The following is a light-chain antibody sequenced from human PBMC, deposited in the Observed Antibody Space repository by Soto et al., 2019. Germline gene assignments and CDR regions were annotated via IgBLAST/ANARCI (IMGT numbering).Light chain of an antibody. Sequence: QPVLTQSPSASASLGASVKLTCTLSSGHSSYAIAWHQQQPEKGPRYLMKVNSDGSHIKGDGIPDRFSGSSSGAERYLTISSLQSEDEADYYCQTWGTGIPYVFGTGTKLTVL. V-gene: IGLV4-69*01. CDR1: SGHSSYA. J-gene: IGLJ1*01. CDR3: QTWGTGIPYV. CDR2: VNSDGSH.